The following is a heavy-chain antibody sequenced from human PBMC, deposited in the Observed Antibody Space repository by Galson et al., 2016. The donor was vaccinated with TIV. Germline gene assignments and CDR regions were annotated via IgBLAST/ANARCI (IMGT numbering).Heavy chain of an antibody. CDR1: GFSLSTYGMS. J-gene: IGHJ4*02. V-gene: IGHV2-70*17. CDR3: ARAPISIFGLATSYYFDY. Sequence: PALVKPTQTLTLTCTFSGFSLSTYGMSVGWIRQPPGKALEWLASIDWDDDKFYNSSLKTRLTISKDISRNQVVLTVTNVDPVDTATYYCARAPISIFGLATSYYFDYWGQGTLVTVSS. D-gene: IGHD3-3*01. CDR2: IDWDDDK.